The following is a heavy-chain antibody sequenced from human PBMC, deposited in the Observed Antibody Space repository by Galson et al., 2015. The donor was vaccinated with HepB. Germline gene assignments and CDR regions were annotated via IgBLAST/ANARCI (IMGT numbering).Heavy chain of an antibody. CDR1: GFIFTHYG. CDR3: ARGLIWSGPPYHYGLDV. Sequence: SLRLSCAASGFIFTHYGMHWVRQAPGKGLEWAAVIWYDGSKKYYADSVKGRFTISRDNSKNTLYLQMNSLRAEDPAVYYCARGLIWSGPPYHYGLDVWGQGTTVTVSS. CDR2: IWYDGSKK. J-gene: IGHJ6*02. D-gene: IGHD3-3*01. V-gene: IGHV3-33*01.